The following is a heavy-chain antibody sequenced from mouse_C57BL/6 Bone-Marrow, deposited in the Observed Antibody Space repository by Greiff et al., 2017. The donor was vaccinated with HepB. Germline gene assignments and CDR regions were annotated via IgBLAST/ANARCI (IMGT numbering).Heavy chain of an antibody. CDR1: GFSLTSYG. Sequence: VKLMESGPGLVQPSQSLSITCTVSGFSLTSYGVHWVRQSPGKGLEWLGVIWSGGSTDYNAAFISRLSISKDNSKSQVFFKMNSLQADDTAIYYCARNEGDSSGYVYAMDYWGQGTSVTVSS. V-gene: IGHV2-2*01. CDR2: IWSGGST. J-gene: IGHJ4*01. CDR3: ARNEGDSSGYVYAMDY. D-gene: IGHD3-2*02.